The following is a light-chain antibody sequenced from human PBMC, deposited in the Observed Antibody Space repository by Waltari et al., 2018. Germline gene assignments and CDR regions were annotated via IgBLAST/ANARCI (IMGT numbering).Light chain of an antibody. V-gene: IGKV3-20*01. CDR1: QSVTSSY. CDR2: GAS. J-gene: IGKJ4*01. CDR3: QQYGSSPPLT. Sequence: EIVLTQSPGTLSLSPGERATLSCRASQSVTSSYLAWYQQKPGQAPRLLMYGASSRATGIPDRFSGSGSGTDFTLTISRLEPEEFAVYYCQQYGSSPPLTFGGGTKVEIK.